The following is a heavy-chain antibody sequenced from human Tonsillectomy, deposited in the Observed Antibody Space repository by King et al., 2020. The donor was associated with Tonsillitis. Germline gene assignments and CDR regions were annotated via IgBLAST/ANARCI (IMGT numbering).Heavy chain of an antibody. J-gene: IGHJ4*02. CDR3: ARPSSNQFYFDY. CDR2: IYPGDSDT. CDR1: GYSFTTYW. V-gene: IGHV5-51*01. Sequence: QLVQSGAEVKKPGESVKISCKTSGYSFTTYWIGWVRQMPGKGLEWMGIIYPGDSDTRYSPSFQGQVTISADKSIRTAYLQWSSLKASDTAMYFCARPSSNQFYFDYWGQGTLVTVSS. D-gene: IGHD1-14*01.